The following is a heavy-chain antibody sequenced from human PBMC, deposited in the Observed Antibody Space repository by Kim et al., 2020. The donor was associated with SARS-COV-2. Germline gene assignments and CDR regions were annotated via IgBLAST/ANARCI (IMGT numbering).Heavy chain of an antibody. CDR3: ATVLLSGSYQYYFDY. J-gene: IGHJ4*02. D-gene: IGHD1-26*01. Sequence: QKFQGRVTMAEDTSTDTAYMELSSLRSEDTAVYYCATVLLSGSYQYYFDYWGQGTLVTVSS. V-gene: IGHV1-24*01.